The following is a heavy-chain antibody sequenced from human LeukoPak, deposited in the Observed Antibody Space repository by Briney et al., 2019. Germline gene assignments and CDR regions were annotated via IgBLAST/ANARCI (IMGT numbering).Heavy chain of an antibody. Sequence: SETLSLTCAVYGGSFSGYYWSWVRQPPGKGLEWIGEINHSGSTNYNPSLKSRVTISVDTSKNQFSLKLSSVTAADTAVYYCARGNSHYYHSSGYYYDYWGQGTLVTVSS. V-gene: IGHV4-34*01. D-gene: IGHD3-22*01. CDR2: INHSGST. J-gene: IGHJ4*02. CDR1: GGSFSGYY. CDR3: ARGNSHYYHSSGYYYDY.